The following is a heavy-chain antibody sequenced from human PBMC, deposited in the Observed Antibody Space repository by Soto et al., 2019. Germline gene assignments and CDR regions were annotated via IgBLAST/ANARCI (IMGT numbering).Heavy chain of an antibody. CDR2: INHSGST. CDR1: GGSFSGYY. CDR3: ARRYYDMLTGYRSSFWSDP. J-gene: IGHJ5*02. Sequence: SETLSLTCAVYGGSFSGYYWSWIRQPPGKGLEWIGEINHSGSTNYNPSLKSRVTISVDTSKNQFSLKLSSVTAADTAVYYCARRYYDMLTGYRSSFWSDPWGQGTLVTVSS. D-gene: IGHD3-9*01. V-gene: IGHV4-34*01.